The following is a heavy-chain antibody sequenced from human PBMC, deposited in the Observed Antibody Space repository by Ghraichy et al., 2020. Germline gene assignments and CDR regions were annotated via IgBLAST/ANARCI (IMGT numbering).Heavy chain of an antibody. CDR3: ARHVDYDFWSGYYFDY. D-gene: IGHD3-3*01. CDR1: GGSISSSSYY. Sequence: SETLSLTCTVSGGSISSSSYYWGWIRQPPGKGLEWIGNIYYSGSTYYNPSLKSRVTISVDTSKNQFSLKLSSVTAADTAVYYCARHVDYDFWSGYYFDYWGQGTLVTVSS. V-gene: IGHV4-39*01. CDR2: IYYSGST. J-gene: IGHJ4*02.